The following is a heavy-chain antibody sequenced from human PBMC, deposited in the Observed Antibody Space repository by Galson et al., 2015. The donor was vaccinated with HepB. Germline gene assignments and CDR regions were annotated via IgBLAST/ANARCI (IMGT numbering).Heavy chain of an antibody. D-gene: IGHD3-3*01. V-gene: IGHV3-23*01. CDR1: GFTFSNYA. Sequence: SLRLSCAASGFTFSNYAMNWVRQAPGEGLEWVSVIGGGGSYIYYAHSVKGRFTVSRDNSKNTVYLQMNSLRVEDTAVYYCAKDLTLNGRSTYHDFWSGHLNYYSVMDVWGQGTTVTVSS. J-gene: IGHJ6*02. CDR2: IGGGGSYI. CDR3: AKDLTLNGRSTYHDFWSGHLNYYSVMDV.